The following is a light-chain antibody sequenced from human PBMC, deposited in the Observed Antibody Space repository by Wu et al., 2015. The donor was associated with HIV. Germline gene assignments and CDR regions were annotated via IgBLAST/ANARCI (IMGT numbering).Light chain of an antibody. V-gene: IGKV1-5*03. J-gene: IGKJ2*01. CDR3: QQYSPFSVT. CDR1: QIITTS. Sequence: DIQMTQSPSSLSASVGDRVTITCRASQIITTSLAWFQQKPGKAPKLLISQTSILEGGVPSRFSGGGSGTEFTLTINNLQPDDFATYYCQQYSPFSVTFGQGTRLEIK. CDR2: QTS.